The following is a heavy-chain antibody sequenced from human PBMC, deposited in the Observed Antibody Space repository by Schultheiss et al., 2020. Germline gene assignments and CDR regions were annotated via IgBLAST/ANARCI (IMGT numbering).Heavy chain of an antibody. CDR2: ITWKSGRM. Sequence: GGSLRLSCVVSGFTFDAYAMHWVRQTPGKGLEWVSRITWKSGRMDYADSVKGRFTISRDSAKKSLYLQMNSLRVEDTALYYCAKEGNSYINDHYYMDVWGKGTTVTVSS. J-gene: IGHJ6*03. V-gene: IGHV3-9*01. CDR3: AKEGNSYINDHYYMDV. CDR1: GFTFDAYA. D-gene: IGHD1-1*01.